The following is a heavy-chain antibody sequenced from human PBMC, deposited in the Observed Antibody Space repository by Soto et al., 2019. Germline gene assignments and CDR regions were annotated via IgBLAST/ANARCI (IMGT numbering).Heavy chain of an antibody. CDR1: GGSVSSGSYY. V-gene: IGHV4-61*01. Sequence: SETLSLTCTVSGGSVSSGSYYRSWIRQPPGKGLEWIGYIYYSGSTNYNPSLKSRVTISVDTSKNQFSLKLSSVTAADTAVYYCARTSTVLRYFDWLYWFDPWGQGTLVTVSS. D-gene: IGHD3-9*01. CDR3: ARTSTVLRYFDWLYWFDP. J-gene: IGHJ5*02. CDR2: IYYSGST.